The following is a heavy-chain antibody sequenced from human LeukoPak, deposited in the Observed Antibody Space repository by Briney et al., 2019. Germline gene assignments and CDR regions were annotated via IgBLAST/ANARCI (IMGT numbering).Heavy chain of an antibody. CDR2: ISSSGSTI. CDR3: ARALTVTTGKWFDP. V-gene: IGHV3-48*03. CDR1: GFTFSSYE. Sequence: GGSLRLSCAASGFTFSSYEMNWVRQAPGKGLEWVSYISSSGSTIYYADSVEGRFTISRDNAKNSLYLQMNSLRAEDTAVYYCARALTVTTGKWFDPWGQGTLVTVSS. D-gene: IGHD4-17*01. J-gene: IGHJ5*02.